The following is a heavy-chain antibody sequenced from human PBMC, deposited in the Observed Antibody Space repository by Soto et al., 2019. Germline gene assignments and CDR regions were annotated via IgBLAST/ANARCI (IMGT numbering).Heavy chain of an antibody. V-gene: IGHV4-59*01. CDR2: IYYSGST. J-gene: IGHJ4*02. D-gene: IGHD5-18*01. CDR1: GGSISSYY. CDR3: ARARGHTAMALFDY. Sequence: PSETLSLTCTVSGGSISSYYWSWIRQPPGKGLEWIGYIYYSGSTNYNPSLKSRVTISVDTSKNQFSLKLSSVTAADTAVYYCARARGHTAMALFDYWGQGTLGTVS.